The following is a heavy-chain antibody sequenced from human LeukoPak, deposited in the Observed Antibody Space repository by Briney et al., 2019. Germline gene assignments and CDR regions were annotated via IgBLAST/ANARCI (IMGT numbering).Heavy chain of an antibody. CDR1: GGSFSGYY. D-gene: IGHD6-13*01. Sequence: SETLSLTCAAYGGSFSGYYWSWIRQPPGKGLEWIGEINHSGSTNYNPSLKSRFTISVDTSKNQFSLKLSSVTAADTAVYYCAKGVGSSWRHFDYWGQGTLVTVSS. CDR2: INHSGST. J-gene: IGHJ4*02. CDR3: AKGVGSSWRHFDY. V-gene: IGHV4-34*01.